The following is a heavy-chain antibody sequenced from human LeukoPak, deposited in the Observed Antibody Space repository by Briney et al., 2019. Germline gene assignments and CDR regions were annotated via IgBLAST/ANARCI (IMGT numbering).Heavy chain of an antibody. CDR2: INHSGSA. D-gene: IGHD2-2*01. Sequence: PSETLSLTCTVSGGSISSGGYYRSWIRQPPGKGLEWIGEINHSGSANYNPSLKSRVTISVDTSKNQFSLKLSSVTAADTAVYYCARVGSSTNGEIDYWGQGTLVTVSS. CDR3: ARVGSSTNGEIDY. CDR1: GGSISSGGYY. V-gene: IGHV4-39*07. J-gene: IGHJ4*02.